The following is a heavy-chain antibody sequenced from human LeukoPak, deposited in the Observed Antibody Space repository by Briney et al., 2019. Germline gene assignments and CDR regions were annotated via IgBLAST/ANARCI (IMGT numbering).Heavy chain of an antibody. CDR3: ARDRMVRGVDDAFDI. D-gene: IGHD3-10*01. J-gene: IGHJ3*02. Sequence: GGSLRLSCAASRFTFRSYSMNWVRQAPAKGLEWVSSLSSSSSYIYYADSVRGRFTSSRDNAKHSLYLQMNSLRAEDTAVYYCARDRMVRGVDDAFDIWGQGTMVTVSS. CDR1: RFTFRSYS. V-gene: IGHV3-21*01. CDR2: LSSSSSYI.